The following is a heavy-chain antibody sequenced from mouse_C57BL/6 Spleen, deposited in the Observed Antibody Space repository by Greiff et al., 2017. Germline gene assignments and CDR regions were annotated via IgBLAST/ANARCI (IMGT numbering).Heavy chain of an antibody. CDR3: ARAIYDGYLYYFDY. CDR2: ISYDGSN. CDR1: GYSITSGYY. J-gene: IGHJ2*01. V-gene: IGHV3-6*01. Sequence: EVKLQESGPGLVKPSQSLSLTCSVTGYSITSGYYWNWIRQFPGNKLEWMGYISYDGSNNYNPSLKNRISITRDTSKNQFFLKLNSVTTEDTATYYCARAIYDGYLYYFDYWGQGTTLTVSS. D-gene: IGHD2-3*01.